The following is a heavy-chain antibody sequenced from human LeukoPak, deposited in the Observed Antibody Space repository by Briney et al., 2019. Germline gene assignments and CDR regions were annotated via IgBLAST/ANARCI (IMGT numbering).Heavy chain of an antibody. V-gene: IGHV3-21*01. CDR3: ARDLLSEDNGDYYFGY. CDR1: GFTFSSYT. CDR2: ISSSSDYI. Sequence: GGSLRLSCAASGFTFSSYTMNWVRQAPGKGLEWVSSISSSSDYIHYADSVKGRFTISRDNAQNSLYLQINSLRVEDTAVYYCARDLLSEDNGDYYFGYWGQGTLVTVSS. D-gene: IGHD4-17*01. J-gene: IGHJ4*02.